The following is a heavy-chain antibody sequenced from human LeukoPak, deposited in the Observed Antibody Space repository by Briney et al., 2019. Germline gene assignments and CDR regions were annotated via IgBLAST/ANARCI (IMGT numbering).Heavy chain of an antibody. CDR1: GDSISGSSYC. J-gene: IGHJ5*02. Sequence: SETLSLTCTVSGDSISGSSYCWGWIRQPPGKGLEWIGSIYHSGSTYHKPSLKSRVTISVDTSKNQFSLKLNSVTAADTAVYYCARHDYIWGSYRRFDPWGQGTLVTVSS. CDR3: ARHDYIWGSYRRFDP. V-gene: IGHV4-39*01. D-gene: IGHD3-16*02. CDR2: IYHSGST.